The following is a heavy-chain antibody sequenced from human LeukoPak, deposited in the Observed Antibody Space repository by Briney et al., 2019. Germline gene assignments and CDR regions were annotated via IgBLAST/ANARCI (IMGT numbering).Heavy chain of an antibody. D-gene: IGHD3-10*01. CDR3: ARYYYGSGRGANWIDP. Sequence: GESLKISCKGSGYSLTSYWIGWVRQMPGKGLEWMGIIYPGDSDTRYSPSFQGQVTISADKSISTAYLQWSSLKASDTAMYYCARYYYGSGRGANWIDPWGQGTLVTVSS. V-gene: IGHV5-51*01. J-gene: IGHJ5*02. CDR1: GYSLTSYW. CDR2: IYPGDSDT.